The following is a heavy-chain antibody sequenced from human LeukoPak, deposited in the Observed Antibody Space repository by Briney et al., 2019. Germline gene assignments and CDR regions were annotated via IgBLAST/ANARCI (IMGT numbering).Heavy chain of an antibody. V-gene: IGHV3-21*01. CDR2: ISSSSSYI. D-gene: IGHD5-24*01. CDR3: ARGEMATTTEYYFDY. J-gene: IGHJ4*02. CDR1: GFTFSSYS. Sequence: GGSPRLSCAASGFTFSSYSMNWVRQAPGKGLEWVSSISSSSSYIYYADSVKGRFTISRDNAKNSLYLQMNSLRAEDTAVYYCARGEMATTTEYYFDYWGQGTLVTVSS.